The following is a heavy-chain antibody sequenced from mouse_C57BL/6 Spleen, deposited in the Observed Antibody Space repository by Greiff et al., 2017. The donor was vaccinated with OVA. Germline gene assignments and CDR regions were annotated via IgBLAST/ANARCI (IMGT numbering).Heavy chain of an antibody. D-gene: IGHD2-2*01. CDR3: ARSGEWLSDYFDY. V-gene: IGHV1-55*01. Sequence: VQLQQPGAELVKPGASVKLSCKASGYTFTSYWITWVKQRPGQGLEWIGDIYPGSGSTNYNEKFKGKATLTVDTSSSTAYMQLSSLTSEDSAVYDCARSGEWLSDYFDYWGQGTTLTVSS. CDR1: GYTFTSYW. J-gene: IGHJ2*01. CDR2: IYPGSGST.